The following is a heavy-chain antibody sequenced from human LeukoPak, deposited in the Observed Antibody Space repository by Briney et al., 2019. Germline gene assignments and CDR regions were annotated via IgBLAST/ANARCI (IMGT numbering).Heavy chain of an antibody. D-gene: IGHD6-19*01. J-gene: IGHJ4*02. CDR2: VSPDSGDT. Sequence: ASVKVPCKASGYAFTNNDINWVRQATGQGIEWMGWVSPDSGDTGYAPNFRGRVTMTTDTSINTAYMELTSLTSEDTAIYYCTRGRAAGDWGQGTLVTVSS. V-gene: IGHV1-8*01. CDR3: TRGRAAGD. CDR1: GYAFTNND.